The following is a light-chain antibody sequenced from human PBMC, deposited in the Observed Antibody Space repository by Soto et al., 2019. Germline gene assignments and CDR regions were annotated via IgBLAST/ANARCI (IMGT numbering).Light chain of an antibody. J-gene: IGKJ1*01. V-gene: IGKV1-27*01. CDR2: AAY. CDR3: QKYNSAPWT. CDR1: QGISNY. Sequence: DIQMTQSPSSLSASVGDRVTITCRASQGISNYLAWYQQKPGKVPKLLIYAAYTLQSGVPSRFSGSGSGTAFNLTISSLQPEDVATYYCQKYNSAPWTFGQGTKVEIK.